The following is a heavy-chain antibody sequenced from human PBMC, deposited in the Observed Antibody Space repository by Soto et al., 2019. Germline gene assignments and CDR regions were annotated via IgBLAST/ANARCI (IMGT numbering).Heavy chain of an antibody. D-gene: IGHD1-20*01. CDR1: GFTFSSYG. CDR3: ARRGISGGWLDP. J-gene: IGHJ5*02. Sequence: PGESLKISCAASGFTFSSYGMHWVRQAPGQGLEWVSYITSGSITISYADSVKGRFTVSRDNARNSLYLQMNSPRADDTAVYYCARRGISGGWLDPWGQGTLVTVSS. CDR2: ITSGSITI. V-gene: IGHV3-48*01.